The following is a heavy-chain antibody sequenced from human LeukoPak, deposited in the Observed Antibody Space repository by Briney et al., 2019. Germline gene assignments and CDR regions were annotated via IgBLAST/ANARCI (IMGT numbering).Heavy chain of an antibody. V-gene: IGHV3-23*01. CDR2: ISGSGGST. CDR1: GFTFSSYA. Sequence: PGGSLRLSCAASGFTFSSYAMSWDRQAPGKGLEWVSAISGSGGSTYYADSVKGRFTISRDNSKNTLYLQMNSLRAEDTAVYYCAKDQQGGSSWYGHQIFDYWGQGTLVTVSS. CDR3: AKDQQGGSSWYGHQIFDY. D-gene: IGHD6-13*01. J-gene: IGHJ4*02.